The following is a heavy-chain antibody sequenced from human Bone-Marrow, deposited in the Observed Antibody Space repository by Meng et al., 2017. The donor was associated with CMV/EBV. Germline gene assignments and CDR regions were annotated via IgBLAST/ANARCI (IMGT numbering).Heavy chain of an antibody. Sequence: ASVKVSCKASGYTFTNYDINWVRQATGQGLEWMGWMNPNSGNTGYAQKFQGRVTITRNTSISTAYMELSSLRSEDTAVYYCARRYCSSTSCYSRAHYYYGMDVWGQGTTVTVSS. CDR3: ARRYCSSTSCYSRAHYYYGMDV. D-gene: IGHD2-2*01. J-gene: IGHJ6*02. V-gene: IGHV1-8*03. CDR1: GYTFTNYD. CDR2: MNPNSGNT.